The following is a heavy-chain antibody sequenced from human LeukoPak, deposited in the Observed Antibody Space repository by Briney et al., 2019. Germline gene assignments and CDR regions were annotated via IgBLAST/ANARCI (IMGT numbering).Heavy chain of an antibody. CDR2: IIPIFGTA. V-gene: IGHV1-69*13. CDR3: ARDSNGYSYGNFDY. CDR1: GGTFSSYA. D-gene: IGHD5-18*01. J-gene: IGHJ4*02. Sequence: EASVNVSCKASGGTFSSYAISWVRQAPGQGLEWMGGIIPIFGTANYAQKFQGRVTITADESTSTAYMELSSLRSEDTAVYYCARDSNGYSYGNFDYWGQGTLVTVSS.